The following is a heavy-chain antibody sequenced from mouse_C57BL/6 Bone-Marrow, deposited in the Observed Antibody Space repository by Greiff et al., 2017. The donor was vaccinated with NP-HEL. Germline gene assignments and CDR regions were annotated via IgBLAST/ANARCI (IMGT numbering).Heavy chain of an antibody. D-gene: IGHD2-3*01. CDR2: IHPNSGST. CDR1: GYTFTRYW. CDR3: ARWAPIYDGYPGFAY. V-gene: IGHV1-64*01. Sequence: QVQLQQPGAELVKPGASVTLSCKASGYTFTRYWMHWVKQRPGQGLEWLGMIHPNSGSTNYNEKFKSKATLTVDKSSSTAYMQLSSLTSEDSAVYYCARWAPIYDGYPGFAYWGQGTLVTVSA. J-gene: IGHJ3*01.